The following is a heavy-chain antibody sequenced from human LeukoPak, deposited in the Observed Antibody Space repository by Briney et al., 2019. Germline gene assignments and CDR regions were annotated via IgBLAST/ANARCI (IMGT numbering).Heavy chain of an antibody. CDR1: GFTFSSYG. CDR2: LWYDGSNK. V-gene: IGHV3-33*01. J-gene: IGHJ4*02. CDR3: ARDFLGYCSGGSCYSGALDY. D-gene: IGHD2-15*01. Sequence: GGSLRLSCAASGFTFSSYGMHWVRQAPGKGLEWVAVLWYDGSNKYYADSVKGRFTISRDNSKNTLYLQMNSLRAEDTAVYYCARDFLGYCSGGSCYSGALDYWGQGTLVTVSS.